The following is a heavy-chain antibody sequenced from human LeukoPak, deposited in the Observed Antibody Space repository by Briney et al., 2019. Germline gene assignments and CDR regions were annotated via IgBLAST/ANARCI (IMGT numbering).Heavy chain of an antibody. D-gene: IGHD1-26*01. CDR1: GGSISSYY. V-gene: IGHV4-59*08. CDR2: IYYSGST. Sequence: PSETLPLTCTVSGGSISSYYWSWLRQPPGKGLEWIGYIYYSGSTNYNPSLKSRVTISVDTSKNQFSLKLSSVTAADTAVYYSARRVGATRGSTFDYGGQGTLVTVSS. CDR3: ARRVGATRGSTFDY. J-gene: IGHJ4*02.